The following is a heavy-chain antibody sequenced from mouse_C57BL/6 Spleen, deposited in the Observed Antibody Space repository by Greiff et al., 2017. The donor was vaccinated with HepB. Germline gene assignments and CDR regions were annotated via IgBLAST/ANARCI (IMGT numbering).Heavy chain of an antibody. CDR3: AIPSDYYGSSYGFAY. V-gene: IGHV1-74*01. CDR2: IHPSDSDT. J-gene: IGHJ3*01. Sequence: QVQLQQPGAELVKPGASVKVSCKASGYTFTSYWMHWVKQRPGQGLEWIGRIHPSDSDTNYNQKFKGKATLTVDKSSSTAYMQLSSLTAEDSAVYYCAIPSDYYGSSYGFAYWGQGTLVTVSA. D-gene: IGHD1-1*01. CDR1: GYTFTSYW.